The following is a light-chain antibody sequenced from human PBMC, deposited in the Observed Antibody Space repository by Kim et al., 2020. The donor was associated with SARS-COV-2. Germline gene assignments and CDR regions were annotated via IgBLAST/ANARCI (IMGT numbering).Light chain of an antibody. CDR3: NSRDSSVNHLRV. CDR2: GKN. CDR1: SLRSYY. V-gene: IGLV3-19*01. Sequence: LGQTVRITCQGDSLRSYYASWYQQKPGQAPVLVIYGKNNRRSGIPDRFSGSSSGNTASLTITGAQAEDEADYYCNSRDSSVNHLRVFGTGTKVNVL. J-gene: IGLJ1*01.